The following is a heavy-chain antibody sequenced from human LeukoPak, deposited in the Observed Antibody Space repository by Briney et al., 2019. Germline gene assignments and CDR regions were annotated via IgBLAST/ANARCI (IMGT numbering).Heavy chain of an antibody. CDR1: GFTFSSYW. CDR3: ARVPPAQRAQIDY. D-gene: IGHD1-1*01. CDR2: IKQDGSEK. Sequence: PGGSLSLSCAASGFTFSSYWMSWVRQAPGKGLEWVANIKQDGSEKYYVDSVKGRFTISRDNAKNSLYLQMNSLRAEDTAVYYCARVPPAQRAQIDYWGQGTLVTVSS. J-gene: IGHJ4*02. V-gene: IGHV3-7*01.